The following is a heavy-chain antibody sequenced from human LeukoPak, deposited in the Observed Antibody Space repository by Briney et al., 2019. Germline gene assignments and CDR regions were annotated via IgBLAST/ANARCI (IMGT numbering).Heavy chain of an antibody. CDR2: INPNSGGT. J-gene: IGHJ6*03. V-gene: IGHV1-2*02. D-gene: IGHD3-3*01. CDR1: GYTFTGYY. CDR3: ASIGRSYDFWSGPSNYYYYYMDV. Sequence: ASVKVSCKTSGYTFTGYYIQWVRQAPGQGLEWMGYINPNSGGTNYAQKFQGRVTMTRDTSISTAYMELSRLRSDDTAVYYCASIGRSYDFWSGPSNYYYYYMDVWGKGTTVTVSS.